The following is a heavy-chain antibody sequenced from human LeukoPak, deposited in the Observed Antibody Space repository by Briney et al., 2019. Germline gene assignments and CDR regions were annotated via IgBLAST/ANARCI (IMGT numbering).Heavy chain of an antibody. J-gene: IGHJ4*02. CDR2: IRQDGSEK. V-gene: IGHV3-7*01. Sequence: GGSLRLSCEVSGFTFTDYWMNWVRQAPGKGPEWVASIRQDGSEKTYVDSVKGRFTISRDNAKNSLYLQMNSLRAEDTAVYYCARFKSGEKEQQLVRGPSYYFDYWGQGTLVTVSS. D-gene: IGHD6-13*01. CDR3: ARFKSGEKEQQLVRGPSYYFDY. CDR1: GFTFTDYW.